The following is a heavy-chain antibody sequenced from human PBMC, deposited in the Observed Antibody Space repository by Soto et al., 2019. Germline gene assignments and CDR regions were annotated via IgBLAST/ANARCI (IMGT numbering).Heavy chain of an antibody. Sequence: QVQLVQSGAEENKPGASVKVSCKASGYTFTNYTMHWVRQAPGQRLAWMGWINAGNGNPVISRQFRGRVTIARDTSASTAYMELSSLRPEDTAVYYCATEGFDYWGQGTLVTVSS. J-gene: IGHJ4*02. CDR1: GYTFTNYT. V-gene: IGHV1-3*05. CDR3: ATEGFDY. CDR2: INAGNGNP.